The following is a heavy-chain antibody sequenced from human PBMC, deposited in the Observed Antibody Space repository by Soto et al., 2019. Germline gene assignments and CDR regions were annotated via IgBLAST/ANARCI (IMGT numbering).Heavy chain of an antibody. J-gene: IGHJ6*02. D-gene: IGHD5-12*01. CDR1: GGSFSGYY. Sequence: SETLSLTCAVYGGSFSGYYWSWIRQPPGKGLEWIGEINHSGSTNYNPSLKSRVTISVDTSKNQFSLKLSSVTAADTAVYYCVRVIVATIRGYYYGMDVWGQGTTVTVSS. V-gene: IGHV4-34*01. CDR2: INHSGST. CDR3: VRVIVATIRGYYYGMDV.